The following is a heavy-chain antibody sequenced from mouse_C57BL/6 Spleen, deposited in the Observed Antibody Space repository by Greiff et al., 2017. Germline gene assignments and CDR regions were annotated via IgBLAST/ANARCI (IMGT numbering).Heavy chain of an antibody. Sequence: QVQLQQPGAELVKPGASVKMSCKASGYTFTSYWITWVKQRPGQGLEWIGDIYPGSGSTNYNEKFTSKATLTVDTSSSTAYMQLSSLTSEVSAVYYCARYGGYYEAYWGQGTLVTVSA. V-gene: IGHV1-55*01. CDR2: IYPGSGST. D-gene: IGHD2-3*01. J-gene: IGHJ3*01. CDR1: GYTFTSYW. CDR3: ARYGGYYEAY.